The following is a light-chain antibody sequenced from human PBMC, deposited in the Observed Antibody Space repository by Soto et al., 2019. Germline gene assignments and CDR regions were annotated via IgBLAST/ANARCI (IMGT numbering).Light chain of an antibody. Sequence: DTVLTQSPGTLSLSPGERATLSCRASQSVTSTYLAWYQQKPGQAPRLLIYGASTRATGIPDRFSGGGSGTDFTLTISRLEPEDFAVYYCQQYAYPPWTFGHGTKLEV. V-gene: IGKV3-20*01. CDR1: QSVTSTY. CDR2: GAS. CDR3: QQYAYPPWT. J-gene: IGKJ1*01.